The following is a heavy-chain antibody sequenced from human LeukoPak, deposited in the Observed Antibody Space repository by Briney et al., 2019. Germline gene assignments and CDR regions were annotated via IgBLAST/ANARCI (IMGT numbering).Heavy chain of an antibody. CDR2: IYSSGST. CDR1: GGSISIYY. CDR3: AREHPYYYDSSGYYLYYFDY. D-gene: IGHD3-22*01. Sequence: SEPLSLTCTVSGGSISIYYGIWIRQPTGKALEGIGHIYSSGSTNYNHSLNSRVTMSVDTSKNHFSLKLRSVTAADAAVYYCAREHPYYYDSSGYYLYYFDYWGQGTLVTVSS. J-gene: IGHJ4*02. V-gene: IGHV4-4*07.